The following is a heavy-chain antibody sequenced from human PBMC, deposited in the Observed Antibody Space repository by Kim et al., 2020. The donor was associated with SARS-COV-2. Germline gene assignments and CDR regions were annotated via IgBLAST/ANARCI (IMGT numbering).Heavy chain of an antibody. D-gene: IGHD2-15*01. J-gene: IGHJ6*02. CDR3: ARDAGYCSGGSCSYGLDV. Sequence: GGSLRLSCAASGFTFGSYWMSWVRKAPGKGLEWVANIKQDGSEKYYVDSVKGRFTISRDNAKNSLYLQMNSLRAEDTAVYYCARDAGYCSGGSCSYGLDVWGQGTTVTVSS. CDR2: IKQDGSEK. CDR1: GFTFGSYW. V-gene: IGHV3-7*01.